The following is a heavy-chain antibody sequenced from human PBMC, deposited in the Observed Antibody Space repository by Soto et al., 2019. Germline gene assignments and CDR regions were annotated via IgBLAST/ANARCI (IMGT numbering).Heavy chain of an antibody. Sequence: ASVKVSCKASGYTFIGYYIQWVRLAPGQRPEWMGWINPDNGDTKYAQKFQGRVTMTRATASTTVFMELSGLTSDDTAVYFCARKLAYYDSEGFSLGFWGQGTPVTVSS. V-gene: IGHV1-2*02. CDR3: ARKLAYYDSEGFSLGF. D-gene: IGHD3-22*01. CDR2: INPDNGDT. CDR1: GYTFIGYY. J-gene: IGHJ4*02.